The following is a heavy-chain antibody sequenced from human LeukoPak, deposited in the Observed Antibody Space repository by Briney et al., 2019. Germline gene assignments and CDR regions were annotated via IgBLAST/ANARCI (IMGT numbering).Heavy chain of an antibody. J-gene: IGHJ4*02. CDR3: ARGPYVGGNSDLFDF. D-gene: IGHD4-23*01. V-gene: IGHV4-59*01. CDR2: IYYSGNT. Sequence: SETLSLTCSVSGGSISSYYWSWIRQPPGKGLEWIGYIYYSGNTNYNTSLKSRVTISVDTSKNQFSLNLSSVTAADTAVYYCARGPYVGGNSDLFDFWGQGTLVTASS. CDR1: GGSISSYY.